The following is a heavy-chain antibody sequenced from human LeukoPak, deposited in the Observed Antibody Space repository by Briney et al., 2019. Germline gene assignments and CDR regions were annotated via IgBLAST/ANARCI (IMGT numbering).Heavy chain of an antibody. CDR3: ARTQKGLGGRRAFDI. CDR1: GGSFSGYY. Sequence: PSETLSLTCAVYGGSFSGYYWSWIRQPPGKGLEWIGSIYHSGSTYYNPSLKSRVTISVDTSKYQFSLKLSSVTAADTAVYYCARTQKGLGGRRAFDIWGQGTMVTVSS. V-gene: IGHV4-34*01. CDR2: IYHSGST. J-gene: IGHJ3*02. D-gene: IGHD3-16*01.